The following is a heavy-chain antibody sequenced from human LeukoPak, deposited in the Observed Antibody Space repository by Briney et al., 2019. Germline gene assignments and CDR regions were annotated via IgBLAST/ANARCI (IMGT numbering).Heavy chain of an antibody. Sequence: GGSLRLSCAASGFTFSSYGMHWVRQAPGKGLEWVAVIWYDGSNKYYADSVKGRFTISRDNSKNTLYLQMNSLRAEDTAVYYCARAGSSRYYYYGMDVWGQGTTVTVSS. V-gene: IGHV3-33*01. D-gene: IGHD6-13*01. CDR1: GFTFSSYG. J-gene: IGHJ6*02. CDR3: ARAGSSRYYYYGMDV. CDR2: IWYDGSNK.